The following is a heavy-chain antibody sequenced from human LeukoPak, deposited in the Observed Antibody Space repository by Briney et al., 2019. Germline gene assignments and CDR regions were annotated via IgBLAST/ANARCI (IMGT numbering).Heavy chain of an antibody. D-gene: IGHD3-9*01. Sequence: TGGSLRLSCDASGFTFRNHGMHWVRQAPGKGLEWVAFIRYDGSDKFYKDSVKGRFTISRDNSNDRLFLQMSSLRMEDTAVYYCAKDDWAYFDILTDSYWGIPPGEDWGQGTLVTVAS. CDR2: IRYDGSDK. CDR3: AKDDWAYFDILTDSYWGIPPGED. V-gene: IGHV3-30*02. CDR1: GFTFRNHG. J-gene: IGHJ4*02.